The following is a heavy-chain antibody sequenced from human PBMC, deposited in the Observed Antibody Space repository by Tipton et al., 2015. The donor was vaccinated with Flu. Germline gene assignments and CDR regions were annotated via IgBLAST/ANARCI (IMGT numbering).Heavy chain of an antibody. V-gene: IGHV4-59*01. D-gene: IGHD6-13*01. CDR2: IYDSGST. CDR1: GGSISSYY. Sequence: TLSLTCTVSGGSISSYYWSWIWQSPGKGLEWIGYIYDSGSTDYNPSLKSRVNISVDTSKNQFSLKLSSVTAADTAAYYCARAVWEQQLAPYFYYYGMDVWGQGTTVTVSS. CDR3: ARAVWEQQLAPYFYYYGMDV. J-gene: IGHJ6*02.